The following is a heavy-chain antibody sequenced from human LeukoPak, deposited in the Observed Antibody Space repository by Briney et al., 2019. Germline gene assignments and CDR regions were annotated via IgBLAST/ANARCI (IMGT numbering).Heavy chain of an antibody. CDR3: ARYRKYCSSTSCSYGMDV. CDR2: IYPGDSDT. J-gene: IGHJ6*02. D-gene: IGHD2-2*01. Sequence: GESLKISCKGSGYSFTSYWIGWVRQMPGKGPEWMGIIYPGDSDTRYSPSFQGQVTISADKSISTAYLQWSSLKASDTAMYYCARYRKYCSSTSCSYGMDVWGQGTTVTVSS. V-gene: IGHV5-51*01. CDR1: GYSFTSYW.